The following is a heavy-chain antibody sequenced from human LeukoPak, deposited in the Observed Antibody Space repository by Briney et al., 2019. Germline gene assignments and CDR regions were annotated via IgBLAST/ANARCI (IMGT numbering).Heavy chain of an antibody. D-gene: IGHD1-26*01. CDR2: IYYSGST. CDR3: ARGVGATINAFDY. J-gene: IGHJ4*02. CDR1: GGSISSYY. V-gene: IGHV4-59*01. Sequence: SETLSLTCTVSGGSISSYYWSWIRQPPGKGPEWIGYIYYSGSTNYNPSLKSRVTISVDTSKNQFSLKLSSVTAADTAVYYCARGVGATINAFDYWGQGTLVTVSS.